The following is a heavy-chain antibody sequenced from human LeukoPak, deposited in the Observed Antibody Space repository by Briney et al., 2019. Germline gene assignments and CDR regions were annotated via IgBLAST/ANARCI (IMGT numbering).Heavy chain of an antibody. J-gene: IGHJ4*02. D-gene: IGHD6-13*01. CDR3: ARDHSLGFLEYSRSRAFDY. CDR1: GYTFTGHY. CDR2: INPNSGGT. V-gene: IGHV1-2*02. Sequence: GASVKVSCKASGYTFTGHYMHWLRQAPGQGLEWMGWINPNSGGTNYAQKFRGRVTMTRDTSISTAYMELSRLRSDDTALYYCARDHSLGFLEYSRSRAFDYWGQGTLVTVSS.